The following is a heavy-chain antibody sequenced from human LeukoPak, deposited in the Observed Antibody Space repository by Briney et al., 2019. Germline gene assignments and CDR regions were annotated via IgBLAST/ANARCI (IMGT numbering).Heavy chain of an antibody. CDR2: IKQDGSET. D-gene: IGHD2-2*01. Sequence: GGSLRLSCAASGFTFSSYGMHWVRQAPGKGLEWVANIKQDGSETYYVDSEKGRFTISRDNAKNSLYLQMNSLRAEDTAVYYCATYSSSNAREFQYWGQGTLVTVSS. V-gene: IGHV3-7*01. J-gene: IGHJ1*01. CDR3: ATYSSSNAREFQY. CDR1: GFTFSSYG.